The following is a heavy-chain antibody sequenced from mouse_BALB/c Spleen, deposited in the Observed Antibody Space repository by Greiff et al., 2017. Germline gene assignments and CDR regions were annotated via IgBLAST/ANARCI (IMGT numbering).Heavy chain of an antibody. Sequence: EVQGVESGPDLVKPSQSLSLTCTVTGYSITSGYSWPWIRQFPGNKLEWMGYIHYSGSTNYNPSLKSRISITRDTSKNQFFLQLNSVTTEDTATYYCARITTVVVRYWYFDVWGAGTTVTVSS. CDR1: GYSITSGYS. J-gene: IGHJ1*01. D-gene: IGHD1-1*01. CDR2: IHYSGST. V-gene: IGHV3-1*02. CDR3: ARITTVVVRYWYFDV.